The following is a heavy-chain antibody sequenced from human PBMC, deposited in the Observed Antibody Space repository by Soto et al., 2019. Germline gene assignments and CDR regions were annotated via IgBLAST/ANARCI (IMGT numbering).Heavy chain of an antibody. D-gene: IGHD2-15*01. CDR2: IYYRSKWFH. Sequence: SQTLSLTCVISGDSVSSNGACWNWIRQSPSRGLQWLGRIYYRSKWFHDYAASVESRMAINPDTSRNQFPLQLNYVTPEDTAVYYCARVHCSAGTCLDGLDFWGQGTTVTVS. V-gene: IGHV6-1*01. J-gene: IGHJ6*02. CDR1: GDSVSSNGAC. CDR3: ARVHCSAGTCLDGLDF.